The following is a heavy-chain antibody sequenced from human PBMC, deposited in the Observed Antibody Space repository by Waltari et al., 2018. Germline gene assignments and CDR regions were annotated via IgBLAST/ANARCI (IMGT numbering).Heavy chain of an antibody. J-gene: IGHJ4*02. CDR2: INPNSGGT. Sequence: HVQVVQSGAEVKRPGASLKVSCKASGYTFTGYYMHWVRQAPGQGLEWMGWINPNSGGTNYAQKFQGRVTMTRYTSISTAYMELSRLRSDDTAVYYCARGITGTTGDYFDYWGQGTLVTVSS. CDR1: GYTFTGYY. D-gene: IGHD1-7*01. V-gene: IGHV1-2*02. CDR3: ARGITGTTGDYFDY.